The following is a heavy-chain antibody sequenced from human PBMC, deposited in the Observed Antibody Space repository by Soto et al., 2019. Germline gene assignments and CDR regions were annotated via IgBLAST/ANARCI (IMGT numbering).Heavy chain of an antibody. J-gene: IGHJ6*02. V-gene: IGHV1-2*04. Sequence: ASVKVSCKASGYTFTGYYMHWVRQAPGQGLEWMGWINPNSGGTNYAQKFQGWVTMTRDTSISTAYMELSRLRSDDTAVYYCASAAAAGTGWGMDVWGQGTTVTVSS. D-gene: IGHD6-13*01. CDR3: ASAAAAGTGWGMDV. CDR2: INPNSGGT. CDR1: GYTFTGYY.